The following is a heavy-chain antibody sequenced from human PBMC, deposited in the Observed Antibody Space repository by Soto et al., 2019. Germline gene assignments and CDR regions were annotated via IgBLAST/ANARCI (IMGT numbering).Heavy chain of an antibody. J-gene: IGHJ4*02. V-gene: IGHV3-23*01. D-gene: IGHD4-17*01. Sequence: GGSLRLSCAASGFTFSSYAMSWVRQAPGKGLEWVSGISGSGGSTYYADSVKGRFTISRDNSKKTLYLQMNSLRAEDTAVYYCAKSADEVTTYFDYWGQGTLVTVSS. CDR1: GFTFSSYA. CDR3: AKSADEVTTYFDY. CDR2: ISGSGGST.